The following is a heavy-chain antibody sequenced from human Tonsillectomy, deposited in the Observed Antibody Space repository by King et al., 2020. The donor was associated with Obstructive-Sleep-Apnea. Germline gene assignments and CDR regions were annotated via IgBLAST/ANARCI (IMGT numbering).Heavy chain of an antibody. CDR3: VRGRTGAAGTFDF. CDR2: ISSDGTIT. D-gene: IGHD6-13*01. J-gene: IGHJ4*02. Sequence: QLVQSGGGLVQPGGSLRLSCAASGFTFSSSWMNWVRHAPGKGLMWVSRISSDGTITNYADSVKGRFTISRDNAKNTLYLQRSSLRPEDTALYYCVRGRTGAAGTFDFWGQGILVSVSS. CDR1: GFTFSSSW. V-gene: IGHV3-74*02.